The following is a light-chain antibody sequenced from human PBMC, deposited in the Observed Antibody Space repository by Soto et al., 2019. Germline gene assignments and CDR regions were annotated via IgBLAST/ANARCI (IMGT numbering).Light chain of an antibody. V-gene: IGLV3-21*02. Sequence: VLTQPPSVSVAPGQTARITCGATNIGRESVHWYQQKPGQAPVAVVYDDSDRPSGIPERFSGSNSGNTATLTISRVEGGDEADYYCQVWHSTSDQAVFGGGTKLTVL. CDR3: QVWHSTSDQAV. J-gene: IGLJ3*02. CDR2: DDS. CDR1: NIGRES.